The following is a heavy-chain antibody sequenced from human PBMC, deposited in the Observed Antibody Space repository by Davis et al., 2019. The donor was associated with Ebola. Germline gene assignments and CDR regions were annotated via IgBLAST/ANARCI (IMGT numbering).Heavy chain of an antibody. J-gene: IGHJ6*02. CDR1: GGTFSSYA. CDR2: IIPIFGTA. D-gene: IGHD2-15*01. Sequence: SVKVSCKASGGTFSSYAISWVRQAPGQGLEWMGGIIPIFGTANYAQKFQGRVTITADKSTSTAYMELSSLRSEDTAVYYCARRGYCSGGSCLRGYHYYGMDVWGQGTTVTVSS. V-gene: IGHV1-69*06. CDR3: ARRGYCSGGSCLRGYHYYGMDV.